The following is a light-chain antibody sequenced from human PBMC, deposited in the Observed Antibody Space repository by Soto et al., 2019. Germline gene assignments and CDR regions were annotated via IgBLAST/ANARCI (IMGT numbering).Light chain of an antibody. CDR1: SSDVGGYNY. J-gene: IGLJ2*01. CDR3: SSYTSTNTPVV. Sequence: QSALTQPASVSGSPGQSITISCTGTSSDVGGYNYVSWYQQHPGKAPKLMISDVSNRPSGVSNRFSGSKSGNTASLTISGLQAEDEADYYCSSYTSTNTPVVFGGGTTLTVL. CDR2: DVS. V-gene: IGLV2-14*01.